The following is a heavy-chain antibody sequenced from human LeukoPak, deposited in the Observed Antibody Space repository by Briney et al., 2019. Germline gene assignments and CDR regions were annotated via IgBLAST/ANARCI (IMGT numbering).Heavy chain of an antibody. CDR1: GYTFTGYY. J-gene: IGHJ4*02. V-gene: IGHV1-2*02. Sequence: ASVKVSCKASGYTFTGYYMHWVRQAPGQGLEWMGWINPNSGGTNYAQKFQGRVTMTRDTSINTAYMELNRLTSDDTAVYYCATNFYSNSWSLTDWGQGTLVTVSS. D-gene: IGHD6-13*01. CDR2: INPNSGGT. CDR3: ATNFYSNSWSLTD.